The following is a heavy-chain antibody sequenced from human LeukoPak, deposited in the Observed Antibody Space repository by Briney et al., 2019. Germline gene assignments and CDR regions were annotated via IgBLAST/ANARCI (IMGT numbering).Heavy chain of an antibody. CDR1: GFVFGHSW. V-gene: IGHV3-7*03. J-gene: IGHJ4*02. Sequence: GGSLRLSCEASGFVFGHSWMSWVRQAPGKGLEWVANINLDGSEINYLDSLTGRLTISRDNAKDSLYLQMNGLRAGDTAVYFCVRDRGYSTFDYWGQGILVTVSS. CDR3: VRDRGYSTFDY. CDR2: INLDGSEI. D-gene: IGHD3-22*01.